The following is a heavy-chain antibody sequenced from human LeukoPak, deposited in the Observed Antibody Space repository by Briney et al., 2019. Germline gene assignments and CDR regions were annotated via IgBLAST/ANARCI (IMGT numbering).Heavy chain of an antibody. CDR3: ARDRATSDFSYWFDP. J-gene: IGHJ5*02. CDR1: GFTFSRFG. V-gene: IGHV3-21*01. D-gene: IGHD2-2*01. CDR2: ISSSSSYI. Sequence: PGGSLRLSCAASGFTFSRFGMNWVRQAPGKGLEWVSSISSSSSYIYYADSVKGRFTISRDNAKNSLYLQMNSLRAEDTAVYYCARDRATSDFSYWFDPWGQGTLVTVSS.